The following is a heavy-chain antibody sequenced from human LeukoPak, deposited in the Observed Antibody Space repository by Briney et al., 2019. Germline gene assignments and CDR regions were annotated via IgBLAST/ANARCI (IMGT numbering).Heavy chain of an antibody. D-gene: IGHD6-19*01. J-gene: IGHJ4*02. CDR2: IYPGDSDT. Sequence: GESLKISCKGSGYSFSSYWIGWVREMPGKGLEWMGIIYPGDSDTRYSPSFQGQVTISADKSISTAYLQWSSLKPSDTAMYYCAKPSSDWYGSFDYWGQGTLVTVSS. V-gene: IGHV5-51*01. CDR1: GYSFSSYW. CDR3: AKPSSDWYGSFDY.